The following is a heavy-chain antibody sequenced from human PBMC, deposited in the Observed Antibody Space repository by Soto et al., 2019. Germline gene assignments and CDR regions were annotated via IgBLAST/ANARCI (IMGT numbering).Heavy chain of an antibody. CDR3: VQSRCGGDCLEIYSSHAYNGLDV. CDR2: LYWDDDK. V-gene: IGHV2-5*02. J-gene: IGHJ6*02. D-gene: IGHD2-21*02. CDR1: GLSLRTTGVG. Sequence: QVTLKESGPTLVKPTQTLTLTCTVSGLSLRTTGVGVGWVRQPPGKALEWLALLYWDDDKRYSPSLRSRLTIAKAISEKQVVLTMPNMDTVDTATYYCVQSRCGGDCLEIYSSHAYNGLDVWGQGTTVTVSS.